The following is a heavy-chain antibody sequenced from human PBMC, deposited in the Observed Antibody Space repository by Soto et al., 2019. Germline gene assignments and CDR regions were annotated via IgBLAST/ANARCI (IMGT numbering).Heavy chain of an antibody. J-gene: IGHJ5*02. CDR1: GGSISSGGYY. D-gene: IGHD7-27*01. Sequence: SETLSLTCTVSGGSISSGGYYWSWIRQHPGKGLEWIGYIYYSGSTYYNPSLKSRVTISVDTSKSQLSLTLSSVSAADTAVDYCARGPSGDKVDPWGQGTLVTVSS. CDR3: ARGPSGDKVDP. V-gene: IGHV4-30-4*08. CDR2: IYYSGST.